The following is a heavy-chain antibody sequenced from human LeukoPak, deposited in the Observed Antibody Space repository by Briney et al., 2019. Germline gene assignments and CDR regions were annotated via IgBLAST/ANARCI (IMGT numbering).Heavy chain of an antibody. J-gene: IGHJ4*02. D-gene: IGHD6-19*01. Sequence: SETLSLTCTVSGGSISSYYWSWIRQPPGKGLEWIGYIYYSGSTYYNPSLKSRVTISVDTSKNQFSLKLSSVTAADTAVYYCARDPKGFSSGWPSWGQGTLVTVSS. CDR3: ARDPKGFSSGWPS. V-gene: IGHV4-59*12. CDR1: GGSISSYY. CDR2: IYYSGST.